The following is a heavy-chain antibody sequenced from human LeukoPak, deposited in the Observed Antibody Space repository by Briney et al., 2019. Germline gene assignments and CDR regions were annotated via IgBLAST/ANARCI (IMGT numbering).Heavy chain of an antibody. CDR3: ARDSAGGSCFMCALDV. D-gene: IGHD2-15*01. CDR1: GFTFSSYA. CDR2: ISRSSGYI. J-gene: IGHJ6*02. V-gene: IGHV3-21*01. Sequence: PGGSLRLSCAASGFTFSSYAMHWVRQAPGKGLEWVSSISRSSGYIYYADSVKGRFTVSRDNADNSLFLQMDSLRAEDTAVYYCARDSAGGSCFMCALDVWGQGTTVTVSS.